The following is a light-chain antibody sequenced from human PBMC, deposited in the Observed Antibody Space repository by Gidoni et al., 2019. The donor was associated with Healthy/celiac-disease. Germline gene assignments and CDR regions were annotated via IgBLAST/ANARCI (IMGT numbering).Light chain of an antibody. CDR3: QVWDSSSDHYV. J-gene: IGLJ1*01. CDR1: NIGSKS. CDR2: DDS. V-gene: IGLV3-21*02. Sequence: SYVLPQPPSVSVDPGQTARITCGGNNIGSKSLHGYQQKPGQSPVLVVYDDSDRPSGTPERFSGSNSGNTATLTISRVEAGEEADYYCQVWDSSSDHYVFGTGTKVTVL.